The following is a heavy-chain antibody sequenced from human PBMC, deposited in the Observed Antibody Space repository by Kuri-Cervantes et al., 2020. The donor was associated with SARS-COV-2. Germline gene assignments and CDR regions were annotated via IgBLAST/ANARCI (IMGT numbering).Heavy chain of an antibody. D-gene: IGHD6-13*01. Sequence: SETLSLTCTVSGGSISSGGYYWSWIRQPPGKGLEWIGYIYHSGSTYYNPSLKSRVTISVDRSKNLFSLKLSSVTAADTAVYYCARSFSSWYPDYWGQGTLVTVSS. CDR3: ARSFSSWYPDY. CDR2: IYHSGST. V-gene: IGHV4-30-2*01. CDR1: GGSISSGGYY. J-gene: IGHJ4*02.